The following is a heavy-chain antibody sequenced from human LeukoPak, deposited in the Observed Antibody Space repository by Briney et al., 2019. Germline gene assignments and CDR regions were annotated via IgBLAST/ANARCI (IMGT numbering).Heavy chain of an antibody. Sequence: GGSLRLSCAASGFTFSSYAMSWVRQAPGKGLGWVSAISGSGGSTYYADSVKGRFTISRDNSKNTLYLQMNSLRAEDTAVYYCAKVGIAAVEGWFDPWGQGTLVTVSS. CDR1: GFTFSSYA. D-gene: IGHD6-13*01. CDR3: AKVGIAAVEGWFDP. CDR2: ISGSGGST. J-gene: IGHJ5*02. V-gene: IGHV3-23*01.